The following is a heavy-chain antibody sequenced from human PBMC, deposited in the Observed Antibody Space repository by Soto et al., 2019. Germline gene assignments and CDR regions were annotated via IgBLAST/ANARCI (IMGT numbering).Heavy chain of an antibody. CDR1: GFTFSSYS. Sequence: GGSLRLSCAASGFTFSSYSMNWVRQAPGKGLEWVSSISSSSSYIYYADSVKGRFTISRDNAKNSLYLQMNSLRAEDTAVYYCARDVDVVAANGDGLINWFDPWGQGTLVTVSS. V-gene: IGHV3-21*01. CDR2: ISSSSSYI. J-gene: IGHJ5*02. CDR3: ARDVDVVAANGDGLINWFDP. D-gene: IGHD2-15*01.